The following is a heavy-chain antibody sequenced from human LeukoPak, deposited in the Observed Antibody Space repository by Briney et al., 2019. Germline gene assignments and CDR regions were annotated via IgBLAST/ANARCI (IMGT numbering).Heavy chain of an antibody. Sequence: TLSLTCTXSGGSISSGGYSWSWIRQHPGKGLEWIGYIYYSGSTYYNPSLKSRVTISVDTSKNQFSLKLSSVTAADTAVYYCARTNGGDANAFDIWGQGTMVTVSS. CDR3: ARTNGGDANAFDI. CDR2: IYYSGST. J-gene: IGHJ3*02. V-gene: IGHV4-31*03. D-gene: IGHD1-7*01. CDR1: GGSISSGGYS.